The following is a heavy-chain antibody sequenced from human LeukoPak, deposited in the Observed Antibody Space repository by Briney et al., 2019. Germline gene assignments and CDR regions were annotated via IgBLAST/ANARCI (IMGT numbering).Heavy chain of an antibody. Sequence: SETLSLTCTVSGGSISNYYWSWIRRPPGKELEWIGYIYYSGSTNYNPSLTGRVTISVDTSKNQFSLNLSSVTAADTAVYYCARPSRTGSGWDAFDIWGQGRLVTVSS. CDR2: IYYSGST. J-gene: IGHJ3*02. D-gene: IGHD3-22*01. CDR1: GGSISNYY. CDR3: ARPSRTGSGWDAFDI. V-gene: IGHV4-59*08.